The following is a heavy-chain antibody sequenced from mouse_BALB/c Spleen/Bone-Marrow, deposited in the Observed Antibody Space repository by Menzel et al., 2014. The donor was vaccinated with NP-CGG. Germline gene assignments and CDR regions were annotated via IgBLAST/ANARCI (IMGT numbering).Heavy chain of an antibody. D-gene: IGHD2-10*01. CDR3: ARTYYVNYDAMDY. CDR2: ILPGSGST. CDR1: GYTFSSYW. J-gene: IGHJ4*01. Sequence: FQLQQSGAELMKPGASMKISCKATGYTFSSYWIEWVKQRPGHGLEWIGEILPGSGSTNYNERFKGKATFTADTSSNTAYMQLSSLTSEDSAVYYCARTYYVNYDAMDYWGQGTSVTVSS. V-gene: IGHV1-9*01.